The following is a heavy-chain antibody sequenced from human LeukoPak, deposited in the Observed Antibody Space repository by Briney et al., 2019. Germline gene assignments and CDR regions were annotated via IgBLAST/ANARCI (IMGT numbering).Heavy chain of an antibody. CDR1: GFTFSSYA. CDR3: AKDVGRKIPSSGPLGDY. Sequence: GGSLRPSCAASGFTFSSYAMSWVRQAPGKGLEWVSAISGSGGSTYYADSVKGRFTISRDNSKNTLYLQMNSLRAEDTAVYYCAKDVGRKIPSSGPLGDYWGQGTLVTVSS. J-gene: IGHJ4*02. V-gene: IGHV3-23*01. D-gene: IGHD6-19*01. CDR2: ISGSGGST.